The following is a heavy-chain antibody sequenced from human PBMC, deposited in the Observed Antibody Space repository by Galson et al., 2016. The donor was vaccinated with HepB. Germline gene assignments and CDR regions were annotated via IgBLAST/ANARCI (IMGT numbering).Heavy chain of an antibody. CDR3: VKGAGTIDY. CDR1: GFIFSNYG. J-gene: IGHJ4*02. CDR2: ISSSSNSM. D-gene: IGHD6-19*01. Sequence: SLRLSCAASGFIFSNYGMSWVRQAPGKGLEWISYISSSSNSMYYADSVKGRFTISRDNAKNSLYLQMNSLRDEDTAVYYCVKGAGTIDYWGQGTLVTVSS. V-gene: IGHV3-48*02.